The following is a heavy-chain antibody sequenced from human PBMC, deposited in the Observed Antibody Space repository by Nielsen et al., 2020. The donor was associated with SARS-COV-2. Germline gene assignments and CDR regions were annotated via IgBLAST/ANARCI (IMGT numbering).Heavy chain of an antibody. CDR2: IKPDGGGK. V-gene: IGHV3-7*01. Sequence: GGSLRLSCTASGFTFSTYGMHWVRQAPGKGLEWVAYIKPDGGGKSYVDSVTGRFTISRDNTKNSLYLQMNSLRAEDTAVYYCVRDSSVVIWSGYPVDWGQGTLVTVSS. J-gene: IGHJ4*02. CDR3: VRDSSVVIWSGYPVD. CDR1: GFTFSTYG. D-gene: IGHD3-3*01.